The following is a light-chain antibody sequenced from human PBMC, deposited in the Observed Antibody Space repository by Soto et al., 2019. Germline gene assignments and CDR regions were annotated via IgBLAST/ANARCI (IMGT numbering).Light chain of an antibody. CDR3: QQLDSYPRT. V-gene: IGKV1-9*01. CDR1: QGISSY. Sequence: DIQMTQSPSTLSASVGDRVTITCRASQGISSYLAWYQLKPGKAPKLLISTASSLQSGVPSRFSGSGSGTEFTLTISSLQPEDFATYYCQQLDSYPRTFGQGTKVEIK. CDR2: TAS. J-gene: IGKJ1*01.